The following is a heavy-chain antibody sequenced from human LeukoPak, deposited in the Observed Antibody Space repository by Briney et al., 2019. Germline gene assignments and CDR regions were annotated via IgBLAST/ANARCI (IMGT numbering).Heavy chain of an antibody. V-gene: IGHV1-2*02. J-gene: IGHJ3*02. D-gene: IGHD3-10*01. CDR1: GYTFTGYY. CDR3: AKELPPGSIAFDI. Sequence: ASVKVSCKASGYTFTGYYMHWVRQAPGQGLEWMGWINPNSGGTNYAQKFQGRVTMTRDTSISTAYMELSRLRSDDTAVYYCAKELPPGSIAFDIWGQGTMVTVSS. CDR2: INPNSGGT.